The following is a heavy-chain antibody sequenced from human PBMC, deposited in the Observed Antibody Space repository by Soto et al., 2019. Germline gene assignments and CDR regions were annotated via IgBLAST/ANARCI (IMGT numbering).Heavy chain of an antibody. CDR3: AREGTDIVVVVAATPKSYYYYYMDV. CDR2: TYYRSKWYN. V-gene: IGHV6-1*01. D-gene: IGHD2-15*01. J-gene: IGHJ6*03. CDR1: GDSVSSNSAA. Sequence: SPTLSLTCAISGDSVSSNSAAWTWIRQSPSRGLEWLGRTYYRSKWYNDYAVSVKSRITINPDTSKNQFSLQLNSVTPEDTAVYYCAREGTDIVVVVAATPKSYYYYYMDVWGKGTTVTVSS.